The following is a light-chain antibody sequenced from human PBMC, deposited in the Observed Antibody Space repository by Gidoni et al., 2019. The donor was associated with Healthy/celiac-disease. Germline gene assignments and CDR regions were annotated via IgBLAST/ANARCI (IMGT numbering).Light chain of an antibody. Sequence: DIVMTQSPDSLAVSLGERATINCKSSQSVLYCSNNKNYLAWYQRKPGQPPKLLIYWASTRESGVPDRFSGSGSGTDFTLTISSLQAEDVAVYYCQQYYSTGYTFGQGTKLEIK. CDR1: QSVLYCSNNKNY. CDR3: QQYYSTGYT. V-gene: IGKV4-1*01. CDR2: WAS. J-gene: IGKJ2*01.